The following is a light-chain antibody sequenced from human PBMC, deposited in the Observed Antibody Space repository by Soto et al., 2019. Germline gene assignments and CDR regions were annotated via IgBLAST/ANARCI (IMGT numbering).Light chain of an antibody. CDR3: SSYAGSTI. V-gene: IGLV2-8*01. CDR2: EVT. Sequence: QSVLTQPPSASGSPGQSVTISCTATSSDVGGYDFVSWYQQHPGKAPKLVIYEVTRRPSGVPDRFSGSKSGNTASLTVSGLQAEDEAVYYCSSYAGSTIFGGGTKLTVL. CDR1: SSDVGGYDF. J-gene: IGLJ2*01.